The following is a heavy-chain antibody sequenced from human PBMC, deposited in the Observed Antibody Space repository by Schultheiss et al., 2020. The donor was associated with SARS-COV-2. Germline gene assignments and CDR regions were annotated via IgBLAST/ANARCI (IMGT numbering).Heavy chain of an antibody. CDR2: IYYSGST. D-gene: IGHD6-13*01. CDR1: GGSISSSSYY. CDR3: AILGDSSSSCY. V-gene: IGHV4-61*05. Sequence: SETLSLTCTVSGGSISSSSYYWGWIRQPPGKGLEWIGYIYYSGSTNYNPSLKSRVTISVDTSKNQFSLKLSSVTAADTAVYYCAILGDSSSSCYWGQGTLVTVSS. J-gene: IGHJ4*02.